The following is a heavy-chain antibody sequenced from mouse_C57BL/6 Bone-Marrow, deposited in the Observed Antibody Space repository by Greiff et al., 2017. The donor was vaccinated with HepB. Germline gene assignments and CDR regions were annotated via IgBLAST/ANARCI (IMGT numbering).Heavy chain of an antibody. V-gene: IGHV5-16*01. CDR1: GFTFSDYY. CDR2: INYDGSSS. CDR3: ARDRAANGLPWYFDV. Sequence: EVKVVESEGGLVQPGSSMKPSCTASGFTFSDYYMAWVRQVPEKGLEWVANINYDGSSSYYLDSLKSRFIISRDNAKNILYLQMSSLKSEDTATYYCARDRAANGLPWYFDVWGTGTTVTVSS. D-gene: IGHD1-2*01. J-gene: IGHJ1*03.